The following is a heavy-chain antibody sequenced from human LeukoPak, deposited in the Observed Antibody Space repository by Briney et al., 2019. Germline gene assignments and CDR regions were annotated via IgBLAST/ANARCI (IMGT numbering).Heavy chain of an antibody. Sequence: SETLSLTCTVSGGSISSYYWSRIRQPPGKGLEWIGYIYYSGSTNYNPSLKSRVTISVDTSKNQFSLKLSSVTAADTAVYYCASTYYYGSGSSVTYYYGMDVWGKGTTVTVSS. CDR1: GGSISSYY. CDR3: ASTYYYGSGSSVTYYYGMDV. J-gene: IGHJ6*04. D-gene: IGHD3-10*01. CDR2: IYYSGST. V-gene: IGHV4-59*01.